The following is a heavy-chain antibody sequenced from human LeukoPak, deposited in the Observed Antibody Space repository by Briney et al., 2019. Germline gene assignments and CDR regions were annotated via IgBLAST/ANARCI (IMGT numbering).Heavy chain of an antibody. Sequence: GGSLRLSCAASGFTFSNAWMSWVRQAPGKGLEWVGRIKSKTDGGTTDYAAPVKGRFTISRDDSKNTLYLQMNSLKTEDTAVYYCTTVDDSSGYDNYFDYWGQGTLVTVSS. V-gene: IGHV3-15*01. CDR3: TTVDDSSGYDNYFDY. J-gene: IGHJ4*02. CDR1: GFTFSNAW. CDR2: IKSKTDGGTT. D-gene: IGHD3-22*01.